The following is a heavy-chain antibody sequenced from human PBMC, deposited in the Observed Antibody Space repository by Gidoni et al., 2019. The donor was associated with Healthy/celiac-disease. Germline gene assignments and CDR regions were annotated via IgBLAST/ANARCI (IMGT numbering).Heavy chain of an antibody. CDR3: ARVESYRAVDY. D-gene: IGHD3-16*02. CDR2: INHSAST. V-gene: IGHV4-34*01. Sequence: QVQLQQWGSGLLKPSETLSLTCAVYGGSFSGYYWTWIRQPPGKGLEWIGEINHSASTNYNPSLTSRVTISVDTSKNQFSLKLSSVTAADTAVYYCARVESYRAVDYWGQGTLVTVSS. CDR1: GGSFSGYY. J-gene: IGHJ4*02.